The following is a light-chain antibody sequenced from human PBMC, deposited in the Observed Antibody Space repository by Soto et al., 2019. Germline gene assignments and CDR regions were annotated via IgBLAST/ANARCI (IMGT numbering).Light chain of an antibody. Sequence: QSVLTQPPSASGTPGQRVTISCSGSSSNIGRNTVNWYQQLPGTAPKRLNYSNSQRPSGVPDRFSGSKSGTSASLAISGLQSEDEDDYYCAAWDDSLNGSYVLGTGTKLTVL. CDR2: SNS. CDR1: SSNIGRNT. J-gene: IGLJ1*01. V-gene: IGLV1-44*01. CDR3: AAWDDSLNGSYV.